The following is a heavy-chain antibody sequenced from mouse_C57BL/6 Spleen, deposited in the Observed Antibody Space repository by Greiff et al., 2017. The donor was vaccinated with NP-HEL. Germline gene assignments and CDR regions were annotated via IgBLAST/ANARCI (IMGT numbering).Heavy chain of an antibody. CDR3: ARGYGYEGYFDC. Sequence: VQLQQPGAELVRPGSSVKLSCKASGYTFTSYWMHWVKQRPIQGLEWIGNIDPSDSETHYNQKFKDKATLTVDKSSSTAYMQLSSLTSEDSAVYYGARGYGYEGYFDCWGQGTTLTVSS. V-gene: IGHV1-52*01. CDR2: IDPSDSET. D-gene: IGHD2-2*01. CDR1: GYTFTSYW. J-gene: IGHJ2*01.